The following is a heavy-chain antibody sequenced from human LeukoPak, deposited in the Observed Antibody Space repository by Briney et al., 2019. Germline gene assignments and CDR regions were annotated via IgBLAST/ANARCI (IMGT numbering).Heavy chain of an antibody. V-gene: IGHV3-7*03. CDR1: GFTFSSYW. Sequence: GGSLRLSCAASGFTFSSYWMSWVRQAPGKGLEWVANIKQDGSEKYYVDSVKGRFTISRDNAKNTLYLQMNSLRAEDTAVYYCAKDSSGYPGGFDYWGQGTLVTVSS. D-gene: IGHD3-22*01. CDR3: AKDSSGYPGGFDY. J-gene: IGHJ4*02. CDR2: IKQDGSEK.